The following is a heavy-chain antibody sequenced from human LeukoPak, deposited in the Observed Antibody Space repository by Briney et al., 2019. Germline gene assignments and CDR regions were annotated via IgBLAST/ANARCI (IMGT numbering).Heavy chain of an antibody. CDR2: IRSKAYGGTT. CDR3: TTSGWPVDY. V-gene: IGHV3-49*04. J-gene: IGHJ4*02. Sequence: GGSLRLSCIASGFTFGDYAMSWVRQAPGKGLEWVGFIRSKAYGGTTEYAASVKGRFTISRDDSKSIAYLQMNSLKTEDTAVYYCTTSGWPVDYWGQGTLVTVSS. CDR1: GFTFGDYA. D-gene: IGHD6-19*01.